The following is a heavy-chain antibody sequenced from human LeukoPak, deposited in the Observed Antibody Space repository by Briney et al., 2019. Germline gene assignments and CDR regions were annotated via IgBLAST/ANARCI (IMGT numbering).Heavy chain of an antibody. CDR1: GFTFSNYA. Sequence: PGGSLRLSCATSGFTFSNYAVSWVRQAPGKGLEWVSGIGAGGENTDYADSVKGRFTISRDNSKNTLYLQVNSLRAEDTAAYYCAKNEGSSSARRFDYWGQGTLVTVSS. J-gene: IGHJ4*02. D-gene: IGHD6-19*01. V-gene: IGHV3-23*01. CDR2: IGAGGENT. CDR3: AKNEGSSSARRFDY.